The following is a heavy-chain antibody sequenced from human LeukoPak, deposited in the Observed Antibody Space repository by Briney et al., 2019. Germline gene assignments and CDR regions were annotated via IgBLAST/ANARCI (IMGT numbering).Heavy chain of an antibody. Sequence: GGSLRLSCAASGFTFSSYAMSWVRQAPGKGLEWVSAISGSGGSTYYADSVKGRFTISRDNSKNTLYLQMNSLRAEDAAVYYCAKNIAVAGTFDYWGQGTLVTVSS. D-gene: IGHD6-19*01. V-gene: IGHV3-23*01. J-gene: IGHJ4*02. CDR1: GFTFSSYA. CDR2: ISGSGGST. CDR3: AKNIAVAGTFDY.